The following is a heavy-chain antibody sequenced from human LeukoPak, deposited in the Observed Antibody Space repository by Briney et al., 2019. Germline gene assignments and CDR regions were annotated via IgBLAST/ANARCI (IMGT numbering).Heavy chain of an antibody. J-gene: IGHJ5*02. V-gene: IGHV4-38-2*02. D-gene: IGHD3-9*01. CDR3: ARVLYYDVLTGYYINGWFDP. CDR2: IYHSGST. CDR1: AYPIRSGYF. Sequence: SETLSLTCTVSAYPIRSGYFWGWIRPPPGKGLEWIASIYHSGSTYYNPSLKSRVTISVDTSKNQFSLKLTSVTAADTAVYYCARVLYYDVLTGYYINGWFDPWGQGTLVTVSS.